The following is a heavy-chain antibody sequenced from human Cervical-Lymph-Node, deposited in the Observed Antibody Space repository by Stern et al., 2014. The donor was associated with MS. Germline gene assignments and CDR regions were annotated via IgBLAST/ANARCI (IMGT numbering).Heavy chain of an antibody. V-gene: IGHV3-23*04. CDR2: ISGSGGST. Sequence: VQLEESGGGLVQPGGSLRLSCAASGFTFSSYAMSWVRQAPGKGLEWVSAISGSGGSTYYADSVKGRFTISRDNSKNTLYLQMNSLRAEDTAVYYCAKDLWFGDHRGDYYYGMDVWGQGTTVTVSS. CDR3: AKDLWFGDHRGDYYYGMDV. J-gene: IGHJ6*02. CDR1: GFTFSSYA. D-gene: IGHD3-10*01.